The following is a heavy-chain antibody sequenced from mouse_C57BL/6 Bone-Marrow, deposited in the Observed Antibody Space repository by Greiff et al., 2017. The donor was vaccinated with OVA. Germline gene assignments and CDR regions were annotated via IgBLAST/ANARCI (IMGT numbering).Heavy chain of an antibody. CDR2: IYPRSGNT. CDR3: ASSGDGYYLYAMDY. CDR1: GYTFTSYG. V-gene: IGHV1-81*01. J-gene: IGHJ4*01. Sequence: SGAELARPGASVKLSCKASGYTFTSYGISWVKQRTGQGLEWIGEIYPRSGNTYYNEKFKGKATLTADKSSSTAYRELRSLTSEDSAVYVCASSGDGYYLYAMDYWGQGTSVTVSS. D-gene: IGHD2-3*01.